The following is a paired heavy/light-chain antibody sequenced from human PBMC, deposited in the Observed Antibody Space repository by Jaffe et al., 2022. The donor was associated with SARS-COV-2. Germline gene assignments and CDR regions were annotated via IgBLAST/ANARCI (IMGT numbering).Light chain of an antibody. J-gene: IGKJ1*01. CDR3: QQRSNWPPWT. Sequence: EIVLTQSPATLSLSPGERATLSCRASQSVSSYLAWYQQKPGQAPRLLIYDASNRATGIPARFSGSGSGTDFTLTISSLEPEDFAVYYCQQRSNWPPWTFGQGTKVEIK. CDR1: QSVSSY. V-gene: IGKV3-11*01. CDR2: DAS.
Heavy chain of an antibody. V-gene: IGHV3-11*01. J-gene: IGHJ4*02. CDR1: GFTFSDYY. D-gene: IGHD2-2*01. CDR2: ISSSGSTI. Sequence: QVQLVESGGGLVKPGGSLRLSCAASGFTFSDYYMSWIRQAPGKGLEWVSYISSSGSTIYYADSVKGRFTISRDNAKNSLYLQMNSLRAEDTAVYYCARGGGGFYCSSTSCYADYWGQGTLVTVSS. CDR3: ARGGGGFYCSSTSCYADY.